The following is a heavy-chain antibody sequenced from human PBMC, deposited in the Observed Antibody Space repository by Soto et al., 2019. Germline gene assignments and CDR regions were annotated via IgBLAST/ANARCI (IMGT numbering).Heavy chain of an antibody. CDR1: GYTFTSYY. CDR3: ARDYLGTYYYGSGSPDLGAFDI. V-gene: IGHV1-46*01. D-gene: IGHD3-10*01. CDR2: INPSGGST. J-gene: IGHJ3*02. Sequence: ASVKVSCKASGYTFTSYYMHWVRQAPGQGLEWMGIINPSGGSTSYAQEFQGRVTMTRDTSTSTVYMELRSLRSEDTAVYYCARDYLGTYYYGSGSPDLGAFDIWGQGTMVTVSS.